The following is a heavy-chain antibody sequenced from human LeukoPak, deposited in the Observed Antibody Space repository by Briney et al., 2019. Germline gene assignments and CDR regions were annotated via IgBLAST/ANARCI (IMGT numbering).Heavy chain of an antibody. CDR3: ARETRRGFDY. CDR1: GFTFSNDW. CDR2: IISDGSST. V-gene: IGHV3-74*01. Sequence: GGSLRLSCAASGFTFSNDWMHWVRQAPGKGLVWVSRIISDGSSTNYADSVKGRFTISRDNAKNTLYLQMNSLRAEDTAVYYCARETRRGFDYWGQGTLVTVSS. J-gene: IGHJ4*02. D-gene: IGHD1-14*01.